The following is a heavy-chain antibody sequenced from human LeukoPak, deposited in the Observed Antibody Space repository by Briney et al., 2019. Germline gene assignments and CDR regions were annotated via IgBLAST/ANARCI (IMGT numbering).Heavy chain of an antibody. CDR1: GFTFRNDW. J-gene: IGHJ4*02. Sequence: PGGSLRLSCAVFGFTFRNDWMSWVRQAPGKGLEWVAIISYDGNDKYYTDSVKGRFTISRDKSKNTLYLQMNSLRAEDTAVYYCARDRDTAMGLWGQGTLVTVSS. CDR2: ISYDGNDK. D-gene: IGHD5-18*01. V-gene: IGHV3-30-3*01. CDR3: ARDRDTAMGL.